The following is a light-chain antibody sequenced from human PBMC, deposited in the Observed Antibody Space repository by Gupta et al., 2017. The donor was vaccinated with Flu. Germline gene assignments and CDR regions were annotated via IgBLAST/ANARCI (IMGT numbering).Light chain of an antibody. Sequence: DIQMTQSPSTLSASVGDRVTITCRASQSISSWLAWYQQKPGKAPKLLIYKASSLESGVPSRFSASGSGTEFTLTISSLQPDDFATYYCLQDNSYPYNFGQGTKMEIK. CDR1: QSISSW. CDR3: LQDNSYPYN. CDR2: KAS. V-gene: IGKV1-5*03. J-gene: IGKJ2*01.